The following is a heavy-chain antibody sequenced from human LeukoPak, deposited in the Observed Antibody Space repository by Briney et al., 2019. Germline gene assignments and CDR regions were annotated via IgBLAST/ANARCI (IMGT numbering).Heavy chain of an antibody. Sequence: SVKVSCKTSGDTFSTSAISWVRQAPGQGLEWMGRIIPMLGTASNAEKFYGRVTITADKSTSTTYLELNSLRSDDTAVYYCARTGRDTSSSNPFDLWGQGTRVTVSS. CDR3: ARTGRDTSSSNPFDL. V-gene: IGHV1-69*06. CDR2: IIPMLGTA. J-gene: IGHJ4*02. CDR1: GDTFSTSA. D-gene: IGHD6-13*01.